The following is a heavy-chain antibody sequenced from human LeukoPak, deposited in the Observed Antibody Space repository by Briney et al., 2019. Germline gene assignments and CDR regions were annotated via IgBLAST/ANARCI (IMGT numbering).Heavy chain of an antibody. Sequence: ASVKVSCKASGYTLTSYGISWVRQAPGQGLEWMGWISAYNGNTNYAQKLQGRVTMTTDTSTSTAYMELRSLRSDDTAVYYCARDPCSSTSCYTCFDYWGQGTLVTVSS. D-gene: IGHD2-2*02. J-gene: IGHJ4*02. CDR2: ISAYNGNT. CDR3: ARDPCSSTSCYTCFDY. V-gene: IGHV1-18*01. CDR1: GYTLTSYG.